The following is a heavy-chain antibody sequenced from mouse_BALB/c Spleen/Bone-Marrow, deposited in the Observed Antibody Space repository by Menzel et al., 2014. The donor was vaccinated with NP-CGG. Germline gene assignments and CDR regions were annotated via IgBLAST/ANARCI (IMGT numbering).Heavy chain of an antibody. CDR1: GYTFTSYY. J-gene: IGHJ3*01. CDR3: ARGDYYYGSSRAWFAY. D-gene: IGHD1-1*01. Sequence: QVQLKQSGPELVKPGVSVKMSCKSSGYTFTSYYIHWVKQRPGQGLEWIGWIYPGDGSTKYNEKFKGKTTLTADKSSSTAYMLLSSLTSEDSAIYFCARGDYYYGSSRAWFAYWGQGTLVTVSA. CDR2: IYPGDGST. V-gene: IGHV1S56*01.